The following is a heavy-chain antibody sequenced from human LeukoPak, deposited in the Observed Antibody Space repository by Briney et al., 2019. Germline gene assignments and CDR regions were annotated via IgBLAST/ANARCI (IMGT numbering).Heavy chain of an antibody. CDR3: AKRGSESYYNWFDP. CDR2: ISGSGGST. Sequence: GGSLRLSCAASGFTLSSYAMSWVRQAPGKGLEWVSAISGSGGSTYYADSVKGRFTISRDNSKNTLYLQMNSLRAEDTAVYYCAKRGSESYYNWFDPWGQGTLVTVSS. V-gene: IGHV3-23*01. J-gene: IGHJ5*02. CDR1: GFTLSSYA. D-gene: IGHD1-26*01.